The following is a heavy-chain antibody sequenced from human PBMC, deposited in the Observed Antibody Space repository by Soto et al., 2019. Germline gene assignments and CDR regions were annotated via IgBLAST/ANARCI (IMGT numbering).Heavy chain of an antibody. D-gene: IGHD2-15*01. J-gene: IGHJ5*02. CDR1: GFTFSSYA. V-gene: IGHV3-23*01. CDR3: ARDIRCSGGSCYSWWFDP. Sequence: PGGSLRLSCAASGFTFSSYAMSWVRQAPGKGLERVSAISGTGGTTYYADSVKGRFTISRDNSRNTLHLQMNSLRAEDTAVYYCARDIRCSGGSCYSWWFDPWGQGTLVTV. CDR2: ISGTGGTT.